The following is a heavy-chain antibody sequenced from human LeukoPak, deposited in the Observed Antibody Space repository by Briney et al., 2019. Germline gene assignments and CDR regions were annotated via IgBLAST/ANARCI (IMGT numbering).Heavy chain of an antibody. CDR2: ISYDGSNK. Sequence: GGSLRLSCAASGFTFSSYAMHWVRQAPGKGLEWVAVISYDGSNKYYADSVKGRFTISRDNSKNTLYLQMNSLRAEDTAVYYCARGAGGAMALYYYYYMDVWGKGTTVTISS. J-gene: IGHJ6*03. V-gene: IGHV3-30*14. CDR3: ARGAGGAMALYYYYYMDV. CDR1: GFTFSSYA. D-gene: IGHD3-16*01.